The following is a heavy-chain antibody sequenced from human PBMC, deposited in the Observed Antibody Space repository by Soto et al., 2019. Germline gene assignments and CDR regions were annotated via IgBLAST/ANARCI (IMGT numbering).Heavy chain of an antibody. D-gene: IGHD1-26*01. V-gene: IGHV4-34*01. CDR3: ARLPFGSKWGFDD. J-gene: IGHJ4*02. CDR2: INYSGST. CDR1: CGSFSGYE. Sequence: PXQSLSLPWSVYCGSFSGYEWSWIRQPPGKGLDWIGEINYSGSTNYNPSLKSRVTISVDTSKNQFSLKLSSVTAADTAVYYCARLPFGSKWGFDDWGQGTLVTVSS.